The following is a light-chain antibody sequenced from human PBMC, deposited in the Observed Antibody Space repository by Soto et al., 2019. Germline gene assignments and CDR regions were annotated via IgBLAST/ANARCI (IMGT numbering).Light chain of an antibody. Sequence: EVVLTQSPGTLSLSPGERATLSCRASQSVSNNYLAWYQQKPGQGPRLLIFGSSDRATGIPDRFSGSGSGTDFTLTISRLEPEDFAVDYCQQYGSPPPYTFGQGTKLEIK. J-gene: IGKJ2*01. CDR2: GSS. V-gene: IGKV3-20*01. CDR3: QQYGSPPPYT. CDR1: QSVSNNY.